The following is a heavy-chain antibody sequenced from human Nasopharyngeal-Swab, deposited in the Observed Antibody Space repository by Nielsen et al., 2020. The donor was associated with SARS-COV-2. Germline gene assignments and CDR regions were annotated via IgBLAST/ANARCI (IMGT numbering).Heavy chain of an antibody. J-gene: IGHJ3*02. Sequence: SETLSLTCTVSGGSISSYYWSWIRQPPGKGLEWIGYIYYSGSTNYSPSLKSRVTISVDTSKNQFSLKLSSVTAADTAVYYCARVAPGPLGSSYAFDIWGQGTMVTVSS. V-gene: IGHV4-59*01. CDR3: ARVAPGPLGSSYAFDI. D-gene: IGHD6-6*01. CDR2: IYYSGST. CDR1: GGSISSYY.